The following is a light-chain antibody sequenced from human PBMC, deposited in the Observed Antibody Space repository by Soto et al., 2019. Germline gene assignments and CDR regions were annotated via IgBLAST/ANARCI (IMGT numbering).Light chain of an antibody. CDR2: EVS. CDR3: SSYRTGSSYV. Sequence: QSALTQPASVSGSPGQSITISCTGTSSDVGGYNYVSWYQQHPGKAPKLVIYEVSNRPSGVSNRFSGAKSGKTASLTISGLQADDEADYYCSSYRTGSSYVFGTGTKVTVL. V-gene: IGLV2-14*01. CDR1: SSDVGGYNY. J-gene: IGLJ1*01.